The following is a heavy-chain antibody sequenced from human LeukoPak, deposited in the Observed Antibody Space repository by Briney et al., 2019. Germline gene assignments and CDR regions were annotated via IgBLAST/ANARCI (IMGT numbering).Heavy chain of an antibody. Sequence: GGSLRLSCAASGFTFSSYSMNWVRQAPGKGLEWVSSISGSSSYIYYADSVKGRFTISRDNAKNSLYLQMNSLRAEDTAVYYCARVGGGGYNYEAFDIWGQGTMVTVSS. CDR2: ISGSSSYI. D-gene: IGHD5-24*01. V-gene: IGHV3-21*01. CDR3: ARVGGGGYNYEAFDI. CDR1: GFTFSSYS. J-gene: IGHJ3*02.